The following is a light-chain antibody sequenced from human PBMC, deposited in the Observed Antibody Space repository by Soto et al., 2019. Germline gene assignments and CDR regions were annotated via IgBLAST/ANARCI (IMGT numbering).Light chain of an antibody. CDR3: QQYNSYSALT. Sequence: DIQMTQSPSTLSASVGDRVTITCRASQSISSWLAWYQQKPGKAPKLLIYDASSLESGVASRFSGSGSGTEVTLTISSLQPDDFATYYCQQYNSYSALTFGGGTKVEIK. CDR2: DAS. CDR1: QSISSW. J-gene: IGKJ4*01. V-gene: IGKV1-5*01.